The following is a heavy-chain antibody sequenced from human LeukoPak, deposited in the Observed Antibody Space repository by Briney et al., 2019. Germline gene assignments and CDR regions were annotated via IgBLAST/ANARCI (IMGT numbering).Heavy chain of an antibody. Sequence: GGSLRLSCAASGFTFNNYGIHWVRQAPGKGLEWVAIISYDGTNKYYADSVKGRFTISRDNSKNTLYLQMNSLRAEDTAMYYCAKEEGVMAIAGSPSGYWGQGTLVTVSS. CDR1: GFTFNNYG. V-gene: IGHV3-30*18. CDR3: AKEEGVMAIAGSPSGY. J-gene: IGHJ4*02. CDR2: ISYDGTNK. D-gene: IGHD2-21*01.